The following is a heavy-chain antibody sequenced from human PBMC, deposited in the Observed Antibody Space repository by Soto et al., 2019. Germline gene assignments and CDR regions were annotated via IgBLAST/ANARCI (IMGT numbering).Heavy chain of an antibody. CDR1: GYIFIEYW. D-gene: IGHD2-15*01. CDR3: ARPPLPGYSIHFNS. J-gene: IGHJ4*02. CDR2: VYPRDSDT. V-gene: IGHV5-51*01. Sequence: GESLTTSCKGSGYIFIEYWIEWVLQMPGKGLEWMGIVYPRDSDTRYSPSFQCQVTISADRSTGTAFLQWRSLKASDTALYYCARPPLPGYSIHFNSWGQGTMVTVSS.